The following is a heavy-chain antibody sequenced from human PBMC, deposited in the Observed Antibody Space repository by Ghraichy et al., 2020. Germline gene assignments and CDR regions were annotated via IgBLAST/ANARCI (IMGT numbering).Heavy chain of an antibody. J-gene: IGHJ6*02. Sequence: GGSLRLSCAASGFTYSTHAMSWVRQAPGKGLEWVSAISGSGTHTYSAPSVKGRFTISRDNSKNTLFLQMNSMRTEDSAVYYCAKVMTLGHYDFSSGPRRNGMDVWGQGTTVTVSS. D-gene: IGHD3-3*01. CDR2: ISGSGTHT. CDR3: AKVMTLGHYDFSSGPRRNGMDV. CDR1: GFTYSTHA. V-gene: IGHV3-23*01.